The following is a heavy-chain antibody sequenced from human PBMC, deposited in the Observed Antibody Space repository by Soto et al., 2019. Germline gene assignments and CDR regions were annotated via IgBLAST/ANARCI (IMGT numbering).Heavy chain of an antibody. CDR3: ARDQDYYDSSGPKRNFDY. CDR2: ISSSSSYI. CDR1: GFTFSSYS. Sequence: GGSLRLSCAASGFTFSSYSMNWVRQAPGKGLEWVSSISSSSSYIYYADSVKGRFTISRDNAKNSLYLQMNSLRAEDTAVYYCARDQDYYDSSGPKRNFDYWGQGTLVTVSS. D-gene: IGHD3-22*01. V-gene: IGHV3-21*01. J-gene: IGHJ4*02.